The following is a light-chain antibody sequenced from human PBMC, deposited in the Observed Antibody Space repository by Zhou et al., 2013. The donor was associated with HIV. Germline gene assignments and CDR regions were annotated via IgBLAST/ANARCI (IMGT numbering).Light chain of an antibody. Sequence: DIQMTQSPSTLSASVGDRVTITCRASQSISTWLAWYQQKPGKAPNLLIYKSSSLESGVPSRFSGSGSGTDFTLTISSLQPEDFAIYYCQQYNTYPITFGLGTRLDIK. V-gene: IGKV1-5*03. CDR3: QQYNTYPIT. J-gene: IGKJ5*01. CDR1: QSISTW. CDR2: KSS.